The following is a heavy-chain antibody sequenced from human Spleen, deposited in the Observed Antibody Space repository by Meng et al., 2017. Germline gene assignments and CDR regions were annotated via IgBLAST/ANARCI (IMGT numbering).Heavy chain of an antibody. CDR3: ARAAGFGEPAIDY. V-gene: IGHV3-7*01. J-gene: IGHJ4*02. CDR1: GFTFSSYW. Sequence: GGSLRLSCAASGFTFSSYWMSWVRQAPGKGLEWVANIKQDGSEKYYVDSVKGRFTISRDNSKNTLYLQVNSLRAEDTAVYYCARAAGFGEPAIDYWGQGTLVTVSS. CDR2: IKQDGSEK. D-gene: IGHD3-10*01.